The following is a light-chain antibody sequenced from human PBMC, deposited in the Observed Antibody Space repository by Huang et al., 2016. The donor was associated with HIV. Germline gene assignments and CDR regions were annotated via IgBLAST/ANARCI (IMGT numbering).Light chain of an antibody. Sequence: EIVLTQSPATLSLSPGERATLSSRASQSVSSYLAWYQQKPGQAPRLLIYDASSRATGIPARFSGSGSGTDFTLTISSLEPEDFAVYYCQQRSNWPRTFGQGTKVEIK. J-gene: IGKJ1*01. CDR1: QSVSSY. CDR3: QQRSNWPRT. CDR2: DAS. V-gene: IGKV3-11*01.